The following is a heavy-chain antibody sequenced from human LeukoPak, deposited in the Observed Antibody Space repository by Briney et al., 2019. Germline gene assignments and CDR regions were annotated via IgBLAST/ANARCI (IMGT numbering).Heavy chain of an antibody. V-gene: IGHV4-59*12. CDR3: ARDYKGFNYMDV. J-gene: IGHJ6*03. CDR2: IYYTGTT. D-gene: IGHD3-10*01. Sequence: SETLSLTCTVSGGSISSSYWSWIRQPPGRGLEWIGYIYYTGTTNYDPSLKSRVTISVDMSKNQFSLKLSSVTAADTAVYYCARDYKGFNYMDVWGKGTTVTVSS. CDR1: GGSISSSY.